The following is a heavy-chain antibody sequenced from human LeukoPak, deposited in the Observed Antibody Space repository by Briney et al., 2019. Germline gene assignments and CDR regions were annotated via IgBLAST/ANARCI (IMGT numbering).Heavy chain of an antibody. V-gene: IGHV3-23*01. Sequence: PGGSLRLSCAASRFTFSSYAKSWIRQAPGKGLEWVSAISGSGGSTYYADSVKGRFTISRDNSKNTLYLQMNSLRAGDTAVYYCAKSAGFLEDAFDIWGQGTMVTVSS. D-gene: IGHD3-3*01. CDR3: AKSAGFLEDAFDI. CDR1: RFTFSSYA. CDR2: ISGSGGST. J-gene: IGHJ3*02.